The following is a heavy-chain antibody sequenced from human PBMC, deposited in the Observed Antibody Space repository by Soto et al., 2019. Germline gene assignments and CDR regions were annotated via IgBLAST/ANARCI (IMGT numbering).Heavy chain of an antibody. J-gene: IGHJ6*02. CDR3: TKGSTGYYYEV. V-gene: IGHV3-23*01. D-gene: IGHD3-22*01. Sequence: EVQLLESGGGLVQPGGSLRLSCAASRFTFNNYAMSWVRQAPGEGLEWVSAISASGGGTFYADSVKGRFTISRDNSKNTLYVQMNSLRAEDTAVYYCTKGSTGYYYEVWGHGTTVTVSS. CDR1: RFTFNNYA. CDR2: ISASGGGT.